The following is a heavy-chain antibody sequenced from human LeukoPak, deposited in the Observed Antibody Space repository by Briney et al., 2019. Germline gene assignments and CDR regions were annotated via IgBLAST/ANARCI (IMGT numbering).Heavy chain of an antibody. Sequence: SETLSLTCAVYGGSFSGYYWSWIRQPPGKGLEWIGEINHSGSTNYNPSLKSRVTISVDTSKNQFSLKLSSVTAADTAVYYCARGRNYSYWGQEPWSPSPQ. J-gene: IGHJ4*01. CDR2: INHSGST. D-gene: IGHD1-14*01. V-gene: IGHV4-34*01. CDR1: GGSFSGYY. CDR3: ARGRNYSY.